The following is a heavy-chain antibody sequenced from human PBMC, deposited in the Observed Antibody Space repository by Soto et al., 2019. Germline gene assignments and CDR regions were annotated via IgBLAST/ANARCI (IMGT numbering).Heavy chain of an antibody. V-gene: IGHV4-31*11. D-gene: IGHD3-16*02. J-gene: IGHJ4*02. CDR2: ISSRGST. CDR3: ARYRFSASWSRFDY. CDR1: GASISSDAYY. Sequence: PSETLSLTCAVSGASISSDAYYWSWIRQHPGKGLEWVGFISSRGSTYYSPSLKSRVSISVDTSKNQFSLRLTSVTAADTAVYYCARYRFSASWSRFDYWGQRTMVTVSS.